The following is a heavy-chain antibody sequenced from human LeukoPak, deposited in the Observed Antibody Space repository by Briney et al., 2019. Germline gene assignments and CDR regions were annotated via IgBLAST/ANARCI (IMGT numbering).Heavy chain of an antibody. CDR2: IKQDGGEK. V-gene: IGHV3-7*01. J-gene: IGHJ4*02. CDR3: AGSRSGYYEDY. Sequence: GGSLRLSCAASGFTFSTYWMSWVRQAPGKGLEGVANIKQDGGEKYYVDSVKGRFTISRDNDKNSLSLQVNRLRAEDPAVYYCAGSRSGYYEDYWGQGTLVTVSS. CDR1: GFTFSTYW. D-gene: IGHD3-22*01.